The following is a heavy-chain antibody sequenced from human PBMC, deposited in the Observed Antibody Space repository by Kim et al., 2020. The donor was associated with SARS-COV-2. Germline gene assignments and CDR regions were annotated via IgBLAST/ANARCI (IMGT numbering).Heavy chain of an antibody. Sequence: YADSGKCRFSIARDNSKNSLYVDMNGLRSDDSALYYCVKDVGGDYADFDYWGQGTLVTVSS. CDR3: VKDVGGDYADFDY. V-gene: IGHV3-43*01. D-gene: IGHD4-17*01. J-gene: IGHJ4*02.